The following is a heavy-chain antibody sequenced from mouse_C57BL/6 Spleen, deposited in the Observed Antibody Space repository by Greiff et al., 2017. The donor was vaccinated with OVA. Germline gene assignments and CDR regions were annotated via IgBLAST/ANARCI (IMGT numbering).Heavy chain of an antibody. J-gene: IGHJ4*01. CDR1: GYSFTGYY. Sequence: VQLKESGPELVKPGASVKISCKASGYSFTGYYMNWVKQSPEKSLEWIGEINPITGGTTYNQKFKAKATLTVDKSSSTAYMQLKSLTSEDSAVYYCARDYGSSLYYYAMDYWGQGTSVTVSS. D-gene: IGHD1-1*01. CDR3: ARDYGSSLYYYAMDY. V-gene: IGHV1-42*01. CDR2: INPITGGT.